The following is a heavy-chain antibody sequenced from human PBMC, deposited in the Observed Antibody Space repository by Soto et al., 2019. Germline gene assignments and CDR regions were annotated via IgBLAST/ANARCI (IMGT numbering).Heavy chain of an antibody. CDR2: IIPIFGTA. J-gene: IGHJ6*02. CDR1: GGTFISYA. CDR3: ARYSSSWYPYGMDV. D-gene: IGHD6-13*01. V-gene: IGHV1-69*01. Sequence: VKVSIKASGGTFISYAIIWVRQAPGQGLEWMGGIIPIFGTANYAQKFQGRVTITADESTSTAYMELSSLRSEDTAVYYCARYSSSWYPYGMDVWGQGTTVTVSS.